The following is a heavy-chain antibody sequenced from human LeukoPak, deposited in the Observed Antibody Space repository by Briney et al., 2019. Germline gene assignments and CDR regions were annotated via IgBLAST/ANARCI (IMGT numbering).Heavy chain of an antibody. CDR2: IIPIFGTA. CDR3: ARDLSTKYYYDSSGYYWFDP. J-gene: IGHJ5*02. D-gene: IGHD3-22*01. Sequence: SVKVSCKASGGTFSSYAISRVRQAPGQGLEWMGGIIPIFGTANYAQKFQGRVTITADESTSTAYLELSSLRSEDTAVYYCARDLSTKYYYDSSGYYWFDPWGQGTLVTVSS. V-gene: IGHV1-69*13. CDR1: GGTFSSYA.